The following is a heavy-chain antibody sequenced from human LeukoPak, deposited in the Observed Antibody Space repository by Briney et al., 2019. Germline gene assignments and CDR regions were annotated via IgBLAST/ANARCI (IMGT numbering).Heavy chain of an antibody. CDR2: ISNSGGST. CDR3: AKEGFDS. CDR1: RFTFSSYV. J-gene: IGHJ4*02. V-gene: IGHV3-23*01. Sequence: TRGSLRLSRAASRFTFSSYVMSWVRQAPGKGLEWVSSISNSGGSTYYADSVKGRFTISRDNSKNTLYLQMNSLRAEDTAVYYCAKEGFDSWGQGTLVTVSS.